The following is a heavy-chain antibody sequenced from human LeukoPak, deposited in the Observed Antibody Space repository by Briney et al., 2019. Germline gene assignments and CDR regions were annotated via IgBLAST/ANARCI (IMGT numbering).Heavy chain of an antibody. D-gene: IGHD2-2*01. Sequence: GEPLKISCKGSGYSFTSYWIGWVRQMPGKGLEWMGIIYPGDSDTRYSPSFQGQVTISADKSISTAYLQWSSLKASDTAMYYCGYCSSTSCLYFDYWGQGTLVTVSS. CDR1: GYSFTSYW. CDR2: IYPGDSDT. V-gene: IGHV5-51*01. CDR3: GYCSSTSCLYFDY. J-gene: IGHJ4*02.